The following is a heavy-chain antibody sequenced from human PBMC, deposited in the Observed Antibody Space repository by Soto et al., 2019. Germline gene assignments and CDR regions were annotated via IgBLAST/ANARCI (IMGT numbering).Heavy chain of an antibody. V-gene: IGHV1-18*01. D-gene: IGHD6-13*01. Sequence: QVQLVQSGAEVKKPGASVKVSCKASGYTFTSYGISWVRQAPGQGLEWMGWISAYNGNTNYAQKLQGRVTMTTDTSTSSAYMELRSLRSDDTAVYYCARDRGIAATRYYYYYGMDVWGQGTTVTVSS. J-gene: IGHJ6*02. CDR2: ISAYNGNT. CDR3: ARDRGIAATRYYYYYGMDV. CDR1: GYTFTSYG.